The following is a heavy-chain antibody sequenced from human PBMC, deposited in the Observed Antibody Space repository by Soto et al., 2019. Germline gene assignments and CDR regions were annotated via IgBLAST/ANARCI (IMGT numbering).Heavy chain of an antibody. D-gene: IGHD3-10*01. V-gene: IGHV6-1*01. CDR1: GDSVSSNSAA. J-gene: IGHJ3*02. Sequence: SQTLSLTCAFSGDSVSSNSAAWNWLRQSPSRGLEWLGRTYYRSKWYNDYAPSVKSQITINPDTSRNQFSLQLNSVTPEDTAVYYCARERGVLSEAFDIWGQGTVVTV. CDR2: TYYRSKWYN. CDR3: ARERGVLSEAFDI.